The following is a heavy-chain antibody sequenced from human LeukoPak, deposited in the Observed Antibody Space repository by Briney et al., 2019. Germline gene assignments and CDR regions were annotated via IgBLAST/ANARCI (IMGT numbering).Heavy chain of an antibody. CDR3: AKDRGFGDAFDI. D-gene: IGHD3-10*01. CDR1: GFTFSDYY. CDR2: ISSSGSTI. V-gene: IGHV3-11*04. Sequence: PGGSLRLSCAPSGFTFSDYYMSWIRQAPGKGLEWVSYISSSGSTIYYADSVKGRFTISRDNAKNSLYLQMNSLRAEDTAVYYCAKDRGFGDAFDIWGQGTMVTVSS. J-gene: IGHJ3*02.